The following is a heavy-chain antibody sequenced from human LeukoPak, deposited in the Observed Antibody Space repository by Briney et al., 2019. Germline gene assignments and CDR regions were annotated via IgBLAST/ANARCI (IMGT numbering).Heavy chain of an antibody. CDR1: GFTFSSYA. Sequence: GSLRLSCAASGFTFSSYAMHWVRQAPGKGLEWVAVISYGGSNKYYADSVKGRFTISRDNSKNTLYLQMNSLRAEDTAVYYCARDRDLFDYWGQGTLFDYWGQGTLVTVSS. V-gene: IGHV3-30*01. J-gene: IGHJ4*02. CDR3: ARDRDLFDYWGQGTLFDY. CDR2: ISYGGSNK. D-gene: IGHD3-9*01.